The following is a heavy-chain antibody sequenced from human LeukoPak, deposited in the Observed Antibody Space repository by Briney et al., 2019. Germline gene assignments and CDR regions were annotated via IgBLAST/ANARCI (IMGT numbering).Heavy chain of an antibody. J-gene: IGHJ4*02. Sequence: GGSLRLSCAASGFTFSSYAMSWVRQAPGKGLEWVSAISGSGGSTYYADSMKGRFTISRDNSKNTLYLQMNSLRAEDTAVYYCAGHSSSWYYFDYWGQGTLVTVSS. CDR2: ISGSGGST. V-gene: IGHV3-23*01. D-gene: IGHD6-13*01. CDR1: GFTFSSYA. CDR3: AGHSSSWYYFDY.